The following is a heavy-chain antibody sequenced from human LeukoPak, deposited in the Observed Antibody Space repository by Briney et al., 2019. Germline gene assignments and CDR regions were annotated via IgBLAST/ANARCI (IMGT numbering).Heavy chain of an antibody. CDR1: GGSISSSNW. CDR3: VGGGRDYYDSSGYPPT. CDR2: IYHSGST. D-gene: IGHD3-22*01. J-gene: IGHJ5*02. V-gene: IGHV4-4*02. Sequence: PSETLSLTCAVSGGSISSSNWWSWVRQPPGKGLEWIGEIYHSGSTNYNPSLKSRVTISVDKSKNQFSLKLSSVTAADTDVYYCVGGGRDYYDSSGYPPTWGQGTLVTVSS.